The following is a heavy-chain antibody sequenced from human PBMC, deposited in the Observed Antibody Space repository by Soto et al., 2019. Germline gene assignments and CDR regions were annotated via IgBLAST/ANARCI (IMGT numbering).Heavy chain of an antibody. CDR1: GFTFSDYY. CDR2: ISSSGSTI. CDR3: ARDRHYYDSSGYYYIDY. Sequence: PGGSLRLSCAASGFTFSDYYMSWIRQAPGKGLEWVSYISSSGSTIYYADSVKGRFTISRDNAKNSLYLQMDSLRAEDTAVYYCARDRHYYDSSGYYYIDYWGQGTLVTVSS. J-gene: IGHJ4*02. D-gene: IGHD3-22*01. V-gene: IGHV3-11*01.